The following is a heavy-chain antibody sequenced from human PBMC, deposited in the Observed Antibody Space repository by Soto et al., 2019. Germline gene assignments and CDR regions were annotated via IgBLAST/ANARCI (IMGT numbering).Heavy chain of an antibody. CDR3: ARGVAPYYYDSSGYYSFDL. D-gene: IGHD3-22*01. CDR1: GYTFISYG. J-gene: IGHJ4*02. CDR2: ISADNGNT. V-gene: IGHV1-18*01. Sequence: ASVKVSCKASGYTFISYGISWVRQAPGQGLEWMGWISADNGNTNYAQKFQGRVTMTTDTSTDTVYMELRSLRSDDTAIYYCARGVAPYYYDSSGYYSFDLWGQGTLVTV.